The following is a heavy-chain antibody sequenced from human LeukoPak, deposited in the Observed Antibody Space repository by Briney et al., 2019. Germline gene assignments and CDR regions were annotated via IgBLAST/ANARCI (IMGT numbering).Heavy chain of an antibody. CDR3: AKFCSGGSCYSYFQH. V-gene: IGHV3-23*01. J-gene: IGHJ1*01. CDR1: GFTFSSYA. D-gene: IGHD2-15*01. Sequence: GGSLRLSCAASGFTFSSYAMSWVRQAPGKGLEWVSAISGSGGSTYYADSVKGRFTMSRDNSKNTLYLQMNSLRAEDTAVYYCAKFCSGGSCYSYFQHWGQGTLVTVSS. CDR2: ISGSGGST.